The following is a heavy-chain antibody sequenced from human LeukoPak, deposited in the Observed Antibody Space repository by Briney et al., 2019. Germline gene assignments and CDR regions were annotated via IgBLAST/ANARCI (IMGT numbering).Heavy chain of an antibody. CDR1: GFAVGSNY. J-gene: IGHJ4*02. CDR3: ARGRYYFEY. V-gene: IGHV3-74*01. D-gene: IGHD3-3*01. Sequence: GGSLRLSCVASGFAVGSNYMSWVRQAPGKGLVWVSRINSDGSSTNYADSVKGRFSISRDNAKNMLYLQMNNLRAEDTAVYYCARGRYYFEYWGQGTLVTVSS. CDR2: INSDGSST.